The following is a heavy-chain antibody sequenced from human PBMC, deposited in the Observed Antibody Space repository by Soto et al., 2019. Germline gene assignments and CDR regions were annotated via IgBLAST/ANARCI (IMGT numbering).Heavy chain of an antibody. CDR3: ARENSGYYDF. V-gene: IGHV1-8*01. J-gene: IGHJ4*02. D-gene: IGHD2-15*01. CDR1: GYTFTSCG. Sequence: ASVKVSCKASGYTFTSCGINWVRQATGQGLEWMGWMNPNSGNTGYAQKFQGKVTMTRSTSISTAYMELSSLRSEDTAVYYCARENSGYYDFWGQGTLVPVSS. CDR2: MNPNSGNT.